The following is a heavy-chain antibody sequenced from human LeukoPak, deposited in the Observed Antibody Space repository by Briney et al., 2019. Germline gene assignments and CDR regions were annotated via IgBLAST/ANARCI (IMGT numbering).Heavy chain of an antibody. Sequence: GGSLRLSCAASGSTFSSYAMHWVRQAPGKGLEWVAVISYDGSNKYYADSVKGRFTISRDNSKNTLYLQMNSLRAEDTAVYYCARTIAAAGTMALGAFDIWGQGTMVTVSS. CDR1: GSTFSSYA. V-gene: IGHV3-30*01. CDR3: ARTIAAAGTMALGAFDI. CDR2: ISYDGSNK. D-gene: IGHD6-13*01. J-gene: IGHJ3*02.